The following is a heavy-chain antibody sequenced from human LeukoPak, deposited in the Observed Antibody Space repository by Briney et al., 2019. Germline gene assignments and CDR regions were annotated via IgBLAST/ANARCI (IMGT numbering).Heavy chain of an antibody. CDR1: GGTFSSYA. CDR3: ASVSVGVGGKGYYFDY. Sequence: SVKVSCKASGGTFSSYAISWVRQAPGQGLEWMGRIIPILGIANYAQKFQGRVTITADKSTSTAYRELSSLRSEDTAVYYCASVSVGVGGKGYYFDYWGQGTLVSVSS. V-gene: IGHV1-69*04. CDR2: IIPILGIA. J-gene: IGHJ4*02. D-gene: IGHD1-26*01.